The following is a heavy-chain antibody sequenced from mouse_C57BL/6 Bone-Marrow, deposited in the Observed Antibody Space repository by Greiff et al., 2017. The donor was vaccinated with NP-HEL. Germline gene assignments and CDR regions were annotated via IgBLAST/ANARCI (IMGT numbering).Heavy chain of an antibody. CDR2: IDPENGDT. CDR3: TPMAVATEGYYFDY. D-gene: IGHD1-1*01. CDR1: GFNIKDDY. V-gene: IGHV14-4*01. J-gene: IGHJ2*01. Sequence: VQLQQSGAELVRPGASVKLSCTASGFNIKDDYMHWVKQRPEQGLEWIGWIDPENGDTEYASKFQGKATITADTSSNTAYLQLSSLTSEDTAVYYCTPMAVATEGYYFDYWGQGTTLTVSS.